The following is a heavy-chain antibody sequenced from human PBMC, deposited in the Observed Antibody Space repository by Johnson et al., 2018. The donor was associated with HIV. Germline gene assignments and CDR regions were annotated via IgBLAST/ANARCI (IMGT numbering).Heavy chain of an antibody. Sequence: VQLVESGGGLVQPGGSLRLSCAASGFTVSSNYMSWVRQAPGKGLEWVSVIYSGGSTYYADSVKGRFTISRDNSKNTLYLQMNSLRAEDTAVYYCAKARGYDPYDAFDIWGQGTMVTVSS. D-gene: IGHD5-12*01. CDR1: GFTVSSNY. V-gene: IGHV3-66*02. CDR2: IYSGGST. J-gene: IGHJ3*02. CDR3: AKARGYDPYDAFDI.